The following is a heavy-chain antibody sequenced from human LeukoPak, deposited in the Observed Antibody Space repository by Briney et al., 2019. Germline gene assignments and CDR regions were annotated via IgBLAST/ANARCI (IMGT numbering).Heavy chain of an antibody. V-gene: IGHV3-30*18. Sequence: GGSLRLSCAASGFTFSSFSMNWVRQAPGKGLEWAAVISYDGSEKNYADSVKGRFTISRDNSKNTLDLQMDSLRVEDTAVYYCAKTIQMLLLWDAFDMRGQGTVVTVSS. CDR2: ISYDGSEK. D-gene: IGHD3-10*01. CDR3: AKTIQMLLLWDAFDM. J-gene: IGHJ3*02. CDR1: GFTFSSFS.